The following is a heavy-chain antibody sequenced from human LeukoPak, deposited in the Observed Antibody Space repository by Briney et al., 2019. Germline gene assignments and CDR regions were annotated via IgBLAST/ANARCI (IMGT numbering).Heavy chain of an antibody. CDR1: GFSFSSYD. V-gene: IGHV3-23*01. Sequence: QSGGSLRLSCAASGFSFSSYDMSWVRQAPGKGLEWVSAISGSGDSTYYADSVKGRFTISRDNSKNTLYLQMNSLRAEDTAVYYCAKGDTIAVLYYFDYWGQGTLVTVSS. CDR3: AKGDTIAVLYYFDY. D-gene: IGHD6-19*01. J-gene: IGHJ4*02. CDR2: ISGSGDST.